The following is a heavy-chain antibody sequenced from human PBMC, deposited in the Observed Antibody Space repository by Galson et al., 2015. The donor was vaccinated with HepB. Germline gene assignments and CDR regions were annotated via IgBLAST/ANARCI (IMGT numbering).Heavy chain of an antibody. CDR3: ARTQVGAAYFDY. V-gene: IGHV6-1*01. J-gene: IGHJ4*02. D-gene: IGHD1-26*01. Sequence: CAISGDSVSSTSAVWNWVRQSPSRGLEWLGRTWYRSKWYYEFAVSVESRITTDPDTSKNQFSLQLSSVTPEDTAVYYCARTQVGAAYFDYWGQGTLVTVPS. CDR2: TWYRSKWYY. CDR1: GDSVSSTSAV.